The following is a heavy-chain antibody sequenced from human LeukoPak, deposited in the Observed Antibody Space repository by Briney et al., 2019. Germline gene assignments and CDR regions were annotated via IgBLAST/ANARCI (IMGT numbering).Heavy chain of an antibody. J-gene: IGHJ5*02. CDR3: ASLPAGAHNWFDP. V-gene: IGHV1-46*01. D-gene: IGHD2-2*01. CDR1: GYTFINYY. CDR2: INPSGPTT. Sequence: ASVKVSCKPSGYTFINYYMHWVRQAPGQGLEWMGMINPSGPTTTCAQKFQGRVTMTRDMSTSTAYMELSSLRSEDTAVYYCASLPAGAHNWFDPWGQGTLVTVSS.